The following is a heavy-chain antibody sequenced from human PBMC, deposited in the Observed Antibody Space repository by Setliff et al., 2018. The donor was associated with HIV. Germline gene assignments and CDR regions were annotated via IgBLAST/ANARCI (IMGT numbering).Heavy chain of an antibody. CDR2: IYKNGDT. D-gene: IGHD3-16*01. CDR1: GDSVTSGGYF. Sequence: SETLSLTCTVSGDSVTSGGYFWIWIRQHPGQGLEWMGYIYKNGDTYYNLSLKSRMTISLDTSKNQFFLKLNSVTAADTAVYYCARGGRKDLTDSWGQGTLVTVSS. V-gene: IGHV4-31*03. CDR3: ARGGRKDLTDS. J-gene: IGHJ4*02.